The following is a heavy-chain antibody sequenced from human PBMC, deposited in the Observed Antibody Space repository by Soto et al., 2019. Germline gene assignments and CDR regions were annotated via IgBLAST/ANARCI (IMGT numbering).Heavy chain of an antibody. Sequence: GESLKISCKGSGYTFTSYGITWVRQAPGQGLEWMGWISAYNGNTKYAQKLQGRVTMTTDTSTSTAYMELRSLRSDDTAVYYCARDLGDQIVDYWGQGTLVTVSS. CDR2: ISAYNGNT. J-gene: IGHJ4*02. CDR1: GYTFTSYG. CDR3: ARDLGDQIVDY. D-gene: IGHD1-26*01. V-gene: IGHV1-18*01.